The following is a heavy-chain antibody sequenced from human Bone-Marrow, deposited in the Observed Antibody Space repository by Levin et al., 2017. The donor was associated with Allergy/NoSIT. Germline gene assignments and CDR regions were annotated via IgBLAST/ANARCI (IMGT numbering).Heavy chain of an antibody. CDR3: TTRSH. J-gene: IGHJ4*02. V-gene: IGHV3-15*01. CDR1: GFTFGNAW. CDR2: IKGKTDGGTT. Sequence: GESLKISCVASGFTFGNAWMNWVRQAPGKGLPWVGRIKGKTDGGTTDYAAPVKGRFTISRDDSKKTLYLRMNSLKTEDTAIYYCTTRSHWGQGTLVTVFS.